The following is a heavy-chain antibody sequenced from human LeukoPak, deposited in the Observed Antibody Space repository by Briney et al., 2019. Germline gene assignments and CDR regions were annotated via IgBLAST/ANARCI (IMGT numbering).Heavy chain of an antibody. CDR1: GFSVSNKY. Sequence: GGSLRLSCAASGFSVSNKYMSWVRQAPGKGLEWVSVFYSGGATYYADSVKGRFTISRDDSRNTVHLQMKSLRVEDTAVYYCARSRDVWFGELASWGQGTLVTVSS. V-gene: IGHV3-53*01. D-gene: IGHD3-10*01. CDR3: ARSRDVWFGELAS. J-gene: IGHJ5*02. CDR2: FYSGGAT.